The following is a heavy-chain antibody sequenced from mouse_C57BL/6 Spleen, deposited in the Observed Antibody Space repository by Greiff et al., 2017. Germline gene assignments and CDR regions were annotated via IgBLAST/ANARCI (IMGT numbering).Heavy chain of an antibody. CDR3: ARRDYGSSYGYFDV. CDR2: IYPRSGNT. V-gene: IGHV1-81*01. J-gene: IGHJ1*03. Sequence: QVQLQQSGAELVRPGASVKLSCKASGYTFTSYGISWVKQRTGQGLEWIGEIYPRSGNTYYNEKFKGKATLTADKSSSTAYMELRSLTSEDSAVYFCARRDYGSSYGYFDVWGTGTTVTVSS. D-gene: IGHD1-1*01. CDR1: GYTFTSYG.